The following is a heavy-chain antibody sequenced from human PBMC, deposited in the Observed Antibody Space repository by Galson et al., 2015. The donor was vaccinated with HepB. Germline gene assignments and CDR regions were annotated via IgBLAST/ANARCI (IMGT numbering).Heavy chain of an antibody. D-gene: IGHD3-10*01. V-gene: IGHV6-1*01. CDR1: GDSVSSNSAA. Sequence: CAISGDSVSSNSAAWNWIRQSPSRGLEWLGRTYYRSKWYNDYAVSVKSRITINPDTSKNQFSLQLNSVTPEDTAVYYCARARFTGLWFGELLCWFDPWGQGTLVTVSS. CDR2: TYYRSKWYN. J-gene: IGHJ5*02. CDR3: ARARFTGLWFGELLCWFDP.